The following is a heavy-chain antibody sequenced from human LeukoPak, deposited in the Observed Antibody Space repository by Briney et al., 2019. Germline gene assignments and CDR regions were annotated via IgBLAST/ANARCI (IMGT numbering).Heavy chain of an antibody. J-gene: IGHJ6*04. CDR2: ISGSGGST. CDR1: GFTFRSYG. CDR3: AELGITMIGGV. Sequence: GGSLRLSCAASGFTFRSYGMSWVRQAPGKGLEWVSAISGSGGSTYYADSVKGRFTISRDSAKNSLYLQMNSLRAEDTAVYYCAELGITMIGGVWGKGTTVTISS. V-gene: IGHV3-23*01. D-gene: IGHD3-10*02.